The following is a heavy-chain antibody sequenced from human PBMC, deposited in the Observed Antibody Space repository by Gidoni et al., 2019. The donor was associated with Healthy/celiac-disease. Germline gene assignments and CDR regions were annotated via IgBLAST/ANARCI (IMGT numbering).Heavy chain of an antibody. D-gene: IGHD6-6*01. V-gene: IGHV1-69*06. CDR1: GGTFSSYA. CDR3: ARGGIWQLARNWFDP. J-gene: IGHJ5*02. CDR2: IIPIFGTA. Sequence: QVQLVQSGAEVKKPGSSVKVSCQASGGTFSSYAISWVRQAPGQGLEWMGGIIPIFGTANYAKKFQGRVTITADKATSTAYMELSSLRSEDTAVYYCARGGIWQLARNWFDPWGQGTLVTVSS.